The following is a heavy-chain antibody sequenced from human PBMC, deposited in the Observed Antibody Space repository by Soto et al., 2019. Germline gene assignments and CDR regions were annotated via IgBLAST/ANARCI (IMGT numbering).Heavy chain of an antibody. CDR3: TRSNDFWSGLNYYYGMDV. Sequence: GASVKVSCKASGYTFTSYFMHWVRQASGKGLEWVGRIRSKANSYATAYAASVKGRFTISRDDSKNTAYLQMNSLKTEDTAVYYCTRSNDFWSGLNYYYGMDVWGQGTTVTVSS. CDR2: IRSKANSYAT. J-gene: IGHJ6*02. D-gene: IGHD3-3*01. V-gene: IGHV3-73*01. CDR1: GYTFTSYF.